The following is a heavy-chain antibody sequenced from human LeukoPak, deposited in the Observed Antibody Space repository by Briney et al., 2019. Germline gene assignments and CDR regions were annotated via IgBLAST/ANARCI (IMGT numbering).Heavy chain of an antibody. D-gene: IGHD6-13*01. Sequence: GRSLRLSCAASGFTFSSYAMHWVRQAPGKGLEWVAVISYDGSNKYYADSVKGRFTISRDNSKNTLYLQLNSLRAEDTAVYYCAKTGIAAAGTGFIYYYYYYMDVWGKGTTVTISS. V-gene: IGHV3-30*04. J-gene: IGHJ6*03. CDR1: GFTFSSYA. CDR2: ISYDGSNK. CDR3: AKTGIAAAGTGFIYYYYYYMDV.